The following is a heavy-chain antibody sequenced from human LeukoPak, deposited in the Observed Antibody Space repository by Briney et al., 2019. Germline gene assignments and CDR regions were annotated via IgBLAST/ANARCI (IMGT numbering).Heavy chain of an antibody. CDR2: IFYSGNT. D-gene: IGHD6-13*01. J-gene: IGHJ6*03. CDR3: ARDRVGQQLVGRNYYYYYMDV. CDR1: GGSINSSSYY. V-gene: IGHV4-39*07. Sequence: SETLSLTCTVSGGSINSSSYYWGCIRQPPGKGLEWIGSIFYSGNTYDNPSLKSRVTISVDTSKNQFSLKLSSVTAADTAVYYCARDRVGQQLVGRNYYYYYMDVWGKGTTVTISS.